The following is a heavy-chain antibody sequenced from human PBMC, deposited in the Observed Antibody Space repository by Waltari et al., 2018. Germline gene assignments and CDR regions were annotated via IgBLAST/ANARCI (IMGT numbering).Heavy chain of an antibody. CDR3: AKVPYDNFWTGYFFFDL. CDR1: GLSCSNFA. V-gene: IGHV3-23*04. Sequence: EEQLVESGGGVVQSGESLRLSCEASGLSCSNFAMSCVRQVPGKGLEWVSSITGSADNTYDADAVRGRFTISRDNSKNTLYLQMDGLRAEDTAIYYCAKVPYDNFWTGYFFFDLWGQGAQVTVSS. CDR2: ITGSADNT. D-gene: IGHD3-3*01. J-gene: IGHJ1*01.